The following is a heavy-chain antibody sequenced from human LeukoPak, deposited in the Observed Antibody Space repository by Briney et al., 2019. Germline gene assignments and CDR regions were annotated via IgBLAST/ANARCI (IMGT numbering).Heavy chain of an antibody. Sequence: GESLKISCKVCRHRFPSHYSIWVRQMPGKGLEWRGRIDPSDSYTNYRPSFQGQVAISADKSISTAYLQWSSLKASDTAMYYCARQDGGGNPLDDYWGQGTLVTVSS. D-gene: IGHD4-23*01. CDR1: RHRFPSHY. V-gene: IGHV5-10-1*04. CDR2: IDPSDSYT. CDR3: ARQDGGGNPLDDY. J-gene: IGHJ4*02.